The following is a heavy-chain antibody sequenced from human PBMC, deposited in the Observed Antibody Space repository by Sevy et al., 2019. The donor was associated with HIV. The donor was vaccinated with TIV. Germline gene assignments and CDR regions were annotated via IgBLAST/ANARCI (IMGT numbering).Heavy chain of an antibody. Sequence: GSLRLSCAVSGFTVNTYAMSWVRQAPGKGLEWVAVINNSGGSTDYADSVRGRFSISRDNPNVYLEMNSLRVEDTAVYYCVKERVGYISSWYYFDYWGQGTLVTVS. CDR2: INNSGGST. J-gene: IGHJ4*02. V-gene: IGHV3-23*01. D-gene: IGHD6-13*01. CDR1: GFTVNTYA. CDR3: VKERVGYISSWYYFDY.